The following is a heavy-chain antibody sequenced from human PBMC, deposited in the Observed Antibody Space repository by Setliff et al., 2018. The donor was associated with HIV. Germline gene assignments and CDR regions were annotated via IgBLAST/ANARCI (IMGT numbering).Heavy chain of an antibody. D-gene: IGHD1-1*01. V-gene: IGHV1-18*01. CDR3: GRENEGGAFDI. Sequence: GASVKVSCKASGYTFTSYGISWVRQAPGQGLEWMGWISAYNGNTNSAQRLQGRVTLTTDTSTSTANMDLRSLRSDDTAVYCCGRENEGGAFDIWGQGTMVTVSS. J-gene: IGHJ3*02. CDR2: ISAYNGNT. CDR1: GYTFTSYG.